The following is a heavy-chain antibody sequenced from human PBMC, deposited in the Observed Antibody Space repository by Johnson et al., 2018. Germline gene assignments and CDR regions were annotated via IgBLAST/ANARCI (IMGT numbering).Heavy chain of an antibody. J-gene: IGHJ6*03. D-gene: IGHD3-10*01. Sequence: QVQLLETGGGVVQPGRSXRLSCAASGFTFSSYAMHWVRQAPGKGLEWVAVISYDGSNKYYADSVKGRFTISRDNSKNTLYLQMNSLRAEDTAVYYCARDPAGVAYYYYYYMDVWGKGTTVTVSS. CDR1: GFTFSSYA. V-gene: IGHV3-30-3*01. CDR3: ARDPAGVAYYYYYYMDV. CDR2: ISYDGSNK.